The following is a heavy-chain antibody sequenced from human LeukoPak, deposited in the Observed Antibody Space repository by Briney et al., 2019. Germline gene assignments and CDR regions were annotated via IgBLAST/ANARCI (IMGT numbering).Heavy chain of an antibody. CDR2: IKQDGSEK. Sequence: GGSLRLSCAASGFXFSSYWISWVRQAPGKGLEWVANIKQDGSEKYYVDSVKGRFTISRDNAKNSLYLQMNSLRAEDTAVYYCASSIAVAGSFDYWGQGTLVTVSS. CDR1: GFXFSSYW. CDR3: ASSIAVAGSFDY. J-gene: IGHJ4*02. D-gene: IGHD6-19*01. V-gene: IGHV3-7*05.